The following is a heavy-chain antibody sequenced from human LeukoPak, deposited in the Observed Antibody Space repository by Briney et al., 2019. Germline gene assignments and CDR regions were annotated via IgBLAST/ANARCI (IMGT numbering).Heavy chain of an antibody. CDR2: IYYSGST. J-gene: IGHJ3*02. V-gene: IGHV4-59*08. Sequence: PSETLSLNCTVSGCSINSYYWSWMRQPPGKGLEWIGYIYYSGSTNYNPSLKSRVTISVDTSNNKFSLKLTSLTAADTAVYYCVRHLSAGRPAFDIWGQGTMVTVSS. CDR1: GCSINSYY. D-gene: IGHD2-15*01. CDR3: VRHLSAGRPAFDI.